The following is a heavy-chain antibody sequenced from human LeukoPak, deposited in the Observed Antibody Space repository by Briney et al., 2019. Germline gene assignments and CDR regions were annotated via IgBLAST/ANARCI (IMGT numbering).Heavy chain of an antibody. V-gene: IGHV3-23*01. CDR3: AKMIALWFFA. CDR2: ISGSGGST. J-gene: IGHJ5*02. CDR1: GFPFSSYA. Sequence: PGGSLRLSCAASGFPFSSYAMSWVPQAPGKGLEWVSAISGSGGSTYYADSVKGRFTISRDNSKNTLYLQMNSLRAEDTAVYYCAKMIALWFFAWGQGTLVTVSS. D-gene: IGHD3/OR15-3a*01.